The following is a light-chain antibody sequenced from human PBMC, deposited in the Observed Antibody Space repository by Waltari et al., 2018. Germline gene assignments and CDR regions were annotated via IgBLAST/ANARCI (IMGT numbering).Light chain of an antibody. CDR3: AAWDDSLSGVV. V-gene: IGLV1-47*01. CDR1: SSNIGSNY. J-gene: IGLJ2*01. Sequence: QSVLTQPPLASGTPGQRVTISCSGSSSNIGSNYVYWYQQLPGTAPKLRIYRNNQRPSGVPARFSGSKSGTSASLAISGLRSEDEADYYCAAWDDSLSGVVFGGGTKLTVL. CDR2: RNN.